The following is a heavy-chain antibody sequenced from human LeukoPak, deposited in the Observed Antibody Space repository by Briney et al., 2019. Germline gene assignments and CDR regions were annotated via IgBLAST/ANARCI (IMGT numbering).Heavy chain of an antibody. CDR2: INHSGST. Sequence: SETLSLTCAVSGGFFSGYYWSWIRQPPGEGLEWIGEINHSGSTNYNPSLKSRVTISVDTSKNQFSLKLSSVTAADTAVYYCARGQQLVHVDWFDPWGQGTLVTVSS. CDR3: ARGQQLVHVDWFDP. D-gene: IGHD6-13*01. CDR1: GGFFSGYY. J-gene: IGHJ5*02. V-gene: IGHV4-34*01.